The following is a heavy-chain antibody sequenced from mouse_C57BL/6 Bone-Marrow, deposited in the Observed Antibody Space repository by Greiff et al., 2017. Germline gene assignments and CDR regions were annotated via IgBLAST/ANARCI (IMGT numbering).Heavy chain of an antibody. CDR2: IDPATGGT. D-gene: IGHD1-1*01. J-gene: IGHJ2*01. CDR3: TREGIFSTVVAGDY. Sequence: QVQLQQSGAELVRPGASVTLSCKASGYTFTDYEMHWVKQTPVHGLEWIGAIDPATGGTAYNQKFKGKAILTADKSSSTAYMELRSLTSEDSACYDCTREGIFSTVVAGDYWGQGTTLTVSS. V-gene: IGHV1-15*01. CDR1: GYTFTDYE.